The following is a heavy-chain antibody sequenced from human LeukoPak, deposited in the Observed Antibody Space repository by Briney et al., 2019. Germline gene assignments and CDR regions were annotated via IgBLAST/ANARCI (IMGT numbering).Heavy chain of an antibody. V-gene: IGHV1-8*01. J-gene: IGHJ4*02. CDR1: GYTFTSYD. CDR3: ARGPYYDILTGYYLAY. D-gene: IGHD3-9*01. Sequence: ASVKVSCKASGYTFTSYDINWVRQATGQGLEWMGWMNPNSGNTGYAQKFQGRVAMTRNTSISTAYMELSSLRSEDTAVYYCARGPYYDILTGYYLAYWGQGTLVTVSS. CDR2: MNPNSGNT.